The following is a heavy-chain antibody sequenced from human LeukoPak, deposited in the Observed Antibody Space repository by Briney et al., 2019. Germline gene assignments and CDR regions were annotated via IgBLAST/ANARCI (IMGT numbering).Heavy chain of an antibody. J-gene: IGHJ4*02. CDR3: ARDRQQLVRGDYFDY. Sequence: SETLSLTCTVSGGSISSYYWSWIRQPAGKGLEWIGRIYTSGSTNYNPSLKSRVTMSVDTSKNQFSLKLSSVTAADTALYYCARDRQQLVRGDYFDYWGQGTLVTVSS. V-gene: IGHV4-4*07. CDR2: IYTSGST. CDR1: GGSISSYY. D-gene: IGHD6-13*01.